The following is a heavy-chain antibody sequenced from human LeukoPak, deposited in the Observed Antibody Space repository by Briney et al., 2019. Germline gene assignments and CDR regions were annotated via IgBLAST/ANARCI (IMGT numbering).Heavy chain of an antibody. V-gene: IGHV3-20*04. CDR3: ARDIPHAAAATNWFDP. Sequence: PGGSLRLSCAASGFTFDDYDMSWVRQAPGKGLEWVPGINWNGGSTGYADSVKGRFSISGDNAKNSLYLQMNSLRAEDTAFYYCARDIPHAAAATNWFDPWGQGTLVTVSS. D-gene: IGHD6-13*01. CDR2: INWNGGST. J-gene: IGHJ5*02. CDR1: GFTFDDYD.